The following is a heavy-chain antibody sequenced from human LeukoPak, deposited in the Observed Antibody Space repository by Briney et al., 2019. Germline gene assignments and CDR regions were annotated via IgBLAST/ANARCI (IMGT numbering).Heavy chain of an antibody. CDR2: ISTYDGNT. CDR1: GYTFTSYG. J-gene: IGHJ4*02. Sequence: ASVKVSCEASGYTFTSYGINWVRQAPGQGLEWMGWISTYDGNTNYAQKLQDRVTMSTDTSTSTAYMELMSLRSGDTAVYYCAREGSCWEEGFDYWGQGTLVTVSS. CDR3: AREGSCWEEGFDY. D-gene: IGHD3-10*01. V-gene: IGHV1-18*01.